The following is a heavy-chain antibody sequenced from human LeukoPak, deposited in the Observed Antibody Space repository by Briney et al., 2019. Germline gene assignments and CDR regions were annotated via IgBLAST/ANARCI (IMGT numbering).Heavy chain of an antibody. Sequence: GESLKISCKPSGYSFTNYWIVWVRQRPGKGLEYMGFIYPGGSDLRYSPSFQGQVTISVDKSITTAYLQWSSLKASDTAMYYCARHVVNLAVPGAPSRIDPWGQGTQVTVSS. V-gene: IGHV5-51*01. J-gene: IGHJ5*02. D-gene: IGHD6-19*01. CDR3: ARHVVNLAVPGAPSRIDP. CDR1: GYSFTNYW. CDR2: IYPGGSDL.